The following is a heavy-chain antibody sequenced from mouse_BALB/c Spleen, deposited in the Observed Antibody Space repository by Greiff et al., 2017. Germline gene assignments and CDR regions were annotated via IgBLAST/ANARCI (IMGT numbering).Heavy chain of an antibody. Sequence: QVQLQQSGPELVKPGASVKISCKASGYAFSSSWMNWVKQRPGQGLEWIGRIYPGDGDTNYNGKFKGKATLTADKSSSTAYMQLSSLTSVDSAVYFCARLQWDYWGQGTSVTVSS. CDR1: GYAFSSSW. J-gene: IGHJ4*01. CDR2: IYPGDGDT. V-gene: IGHV1-82*01. D-gene: IGHD6-1*01. CDR3: ARLQWDY.